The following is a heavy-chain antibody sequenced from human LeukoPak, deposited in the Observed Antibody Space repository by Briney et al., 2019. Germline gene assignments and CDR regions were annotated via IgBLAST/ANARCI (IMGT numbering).Heavy chain of an antibody. CDR2: IYYSGST. J-gene: IGHJ4*02. V-gene: IGHV4-59*01. CDR3: ARGLTTLDY. D-gene: IGHD4/OR15-4a*01. Sequence: SETLSLACTVSGGSISSYYWSWIRQPPGKGLEWIGYIYYSGSTNYNPSLKSRVTISVDTSKNQFSLKLSSVTAADTAVYYCARGLTTLDYWGQGTLVTVSS. CDR1: GGSISSYY.